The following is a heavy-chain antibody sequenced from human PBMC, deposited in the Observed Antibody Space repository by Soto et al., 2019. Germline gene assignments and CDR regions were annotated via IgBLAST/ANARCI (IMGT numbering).Heavy chain of an antibody. Sequence: PGGSLRLSCAASGFTFSSYGMHWVRQAPGKGLEWVAVIWYDGSNKYYADSVKGRFTISRDNSKNTLYLQMNSLRAEDTAVYYCARDLLLWFGELSYWGQGTLVTVSS. CDR3: ARDLLLWFGELSY. D-gene: IGHD3-10*01. J-gene: IGHJ4*02. V-gene: IGHV3-33*01. CDR1: GFTFSSYG. CDR2: IWYDGSNK.